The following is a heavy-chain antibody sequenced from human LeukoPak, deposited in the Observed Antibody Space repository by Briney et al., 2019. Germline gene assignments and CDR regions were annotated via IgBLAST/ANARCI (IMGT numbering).Heavy chain of an antibody. CDR2: IYYSGST. CDR3: ARDAAKAQLAYFDY. Sequence: SETLSLTCTVSGGSISSSSYYWGWIRQPPGKGLEWIGSIYYSGSTYYNPSLKSRVTISVDTSKNQFSLKLSSVAAADTAVYYCARDAAKAQLAYFDYWGQGTLVTVSS. J-gene: IGHJ4*02. V-gene: IGHV4-39*07. CDR1: GGSISSSSYY. D-gene: IGHD6-13*01.